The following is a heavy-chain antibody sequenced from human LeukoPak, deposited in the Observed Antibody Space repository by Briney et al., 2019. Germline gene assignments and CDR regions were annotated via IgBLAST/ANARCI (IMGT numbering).Heavy chain of an antibody. Sequence: GSLRLSCAASGFTFSSYAMSWVRQAPGKGLEWIGEIYHSGSTNYNPSLKSRVTISVDKSKNQFSLKLSSVTAADTAVYYCARDISNRRFGELFIDPWGQGMLVTVSS. CDR1: GFTFSSYAM. CDR3: ARDISNRRFGELFIDP. J-gene: IGHJ5*02. CDR2: IYHSGST. D-gene: IGHD3-10*01. V-gene: IGHV4-4*02.